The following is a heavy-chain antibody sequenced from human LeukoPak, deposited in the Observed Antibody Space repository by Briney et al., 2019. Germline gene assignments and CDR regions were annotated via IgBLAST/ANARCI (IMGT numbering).Heavy chain of an antibody. CDR2: ISTYNGNT. Sequence: ASVTVSCKASGYTFTNHGISWVRQAPGQGLEWMGWISTYNGNTNYAQKLQGRVTMTTDTSTSTAYMELRSLRSDDTAVYYCARSGGWAYGDYDGFIAFDIWGQGTMVTVSS. D-gene: IGHD4-17*01. V-gene: IGHV1-18*01. CDR3: ARSGGWAYGDYDGFIAFDI. CDR1: GYTFTNHG. J-gene: IGHJ3*02.